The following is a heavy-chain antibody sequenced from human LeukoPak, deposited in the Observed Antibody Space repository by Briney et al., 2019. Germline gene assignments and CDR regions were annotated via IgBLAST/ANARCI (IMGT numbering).Heavy chain of an antibody. CDR2: IYYSGST. CDR1: GGSISSSSYY. D-gene: IGHD3-10*01. V-gene: IGHV4-39*07. J-gene: IGHJ5*02. Sequence: SETLSLTCTVSGGSISSSSYYWGWIRQPAGKGLEWIGSIYYSGSTYYNPSLKSRVTISVDTSKNQFSLKLNSVTAADTAVYYCARGVRELWFGELLSWFDPWGQGTLVTVSS. CDR3: ARGVRELWFGELLSWFDP.